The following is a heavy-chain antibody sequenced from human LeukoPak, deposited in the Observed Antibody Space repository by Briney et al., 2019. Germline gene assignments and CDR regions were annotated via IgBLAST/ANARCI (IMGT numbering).Heavy chain of an antibody. CDR1: GFTVSTNY. D-gene: IGHD5-24*01. Sequence: GGSLRLSCAASGFTVSTNYMSWVRQAPGKGLEWVSMIFRAGNTYYADSVRGRFFISRDNSKNTLYLQMNSLSAEDTAVYYCARDPGDGYLFDSWGQGTLVTVSS. CDR3: ARDPGDGYLFDS. J-gene: IGHJ4*02. CDR2: IFRAGNT. V-gene: IGHV3-66*01.